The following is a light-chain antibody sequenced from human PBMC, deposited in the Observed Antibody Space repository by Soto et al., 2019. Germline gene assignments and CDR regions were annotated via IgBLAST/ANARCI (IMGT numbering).Light chain of an antibody. CDR3: FSFKTTSTHV. J-gene: IGLJ1*01. Sequence: QSALTQPASLSGSPGQSITISCTGTSSDIGAYDYVSWFQQHPGKAPKLMISEVNNRPSGVSNRFSGSKSGNTAYLTISGRQVEDEAEYFCFSFKTTSTHVFGTGTKVTV. CDR1: SSDIGAYDY. V-gene: IGLV2-14*01. CDR2: EVN.